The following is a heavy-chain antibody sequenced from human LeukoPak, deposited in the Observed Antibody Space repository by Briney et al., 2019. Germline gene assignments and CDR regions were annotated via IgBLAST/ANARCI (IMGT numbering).Heavy chain of an antibody. CDR1: GYTFTSYG. CDR2: ISAYNGNT. D-gene: IGHD6-19*01. J-gene: IGHJ3*02. Sequence: GASVKVSCKASGYTFTSYGISWVRQAPGQGLEWMGWISAYNGNTNYAQKLQGRVTMTTDTSTSTAYMELRSLRSDDTAVYYCARDIFGIAVAGDDAFDIWGQGTMVTVSS. CDR3: ARDIFGIAVAGDDAFDI. V-gene: IGHV1-18*01.